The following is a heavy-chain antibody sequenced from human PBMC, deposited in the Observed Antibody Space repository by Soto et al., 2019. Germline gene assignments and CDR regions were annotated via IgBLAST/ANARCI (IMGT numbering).Heavy chain of an antibody. D-gene: IGHD4-4*01. CDR3: AKEGLQPDKIGNYYYYYYMDV. Sequence: GGSLRLSCAASGFTFSSYAMSWVRQAPGKGLEWVSAISGSGGSTYYADSVKGRFTISRDNSKNTLYLQMNSLRAEDTAVYYCAKEGLQPDKIGNYYYYYYMDVWGKGTTVTVSS. V-gene: IGHV3-23*01. CDR1: GFTFSSYA. CDR2: ISGSGGST. J-gene: IGHJ6*03.